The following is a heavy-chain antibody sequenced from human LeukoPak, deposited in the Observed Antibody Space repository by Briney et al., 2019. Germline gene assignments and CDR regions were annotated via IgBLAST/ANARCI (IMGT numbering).Heavy chain of an antibody. D-gene: IGHD3-22*01. V-gene: IGHV1-69*13. J-gene: IGHJ4*02. CDR2: IIPIFRTA. CDR3: ARALRYYSDSSGYALDY. Sequence: SVKVSCKASGGTFRSFAISWVRQAPGQGLEWMGGIIPIFRTANYAQKFQGRVTITADESTSTAYMELSSLRSEDTAVYYCARALRYYSDSSGYALDYWGQGTLVTVSS. CDR1: GGTFRSFA.